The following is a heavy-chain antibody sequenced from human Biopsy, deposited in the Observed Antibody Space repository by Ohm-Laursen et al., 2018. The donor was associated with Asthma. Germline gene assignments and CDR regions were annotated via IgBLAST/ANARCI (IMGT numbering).Heavy chain of an antibody. D-gene: IGHD2-21*02. CDR2: VHYRGST. J-gene: IGHJ4*02. CDR3: ARGVDRVTGLLDHFDS. V-gene: IGHV4-59*07. Sequence: DTISLTWTVSGCSIHNFYWSWNPQPPRKGIESIGHVHYRGSTNYNPSLKSRVTISIDASKNQFSLKLTSVTAADTAVYYCARGVDRVTGLLDHFDSWGQGTLVTVSS. CDR1: GCSIHNFY.